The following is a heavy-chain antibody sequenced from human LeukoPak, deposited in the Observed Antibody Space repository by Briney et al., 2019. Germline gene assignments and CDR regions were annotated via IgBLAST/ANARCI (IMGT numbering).Heavy chain of an antibody. CDR1: GFTFVSYS. Sequence: GGSLRLSCAASGFTFVSYSMNGFRQPPGRGWGGFSYFVSSSSTIYYADSVKGRFTISRDNAKNSLYLQMNSLRAEDTAVYYCARWSNQRPDIVGATADYWGQGTLVTVSS. J-gene: IGHJ4*02. CDR2: FVSSSSTI. CDR3: ARWSNQRPDIVGATADY. V-gene: IGHV3-48*04. D-gene: IGHD1-26*01.